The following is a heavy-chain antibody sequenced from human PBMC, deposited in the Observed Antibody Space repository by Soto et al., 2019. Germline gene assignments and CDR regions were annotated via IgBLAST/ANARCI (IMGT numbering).Heavy chain of an antibody. Sequence: QVQLVESGGGVVQPGRSLRLSCAASGFSFSTYGMYWVRQAPAGGLEWVALVWYDGSKEYYADSVKGRFTISRDNSKNTLYLQMNSLRAEDTAVYFCARTDWNYGTGVFDIWGHGTMVTVSS. J-gene: IGHJ3*02. CDR2: VWYDGSKE. D-gene: IGHD1-7*01. V-gene: IGHV3-33*01. CDR1: GFSFSTYG. CDR3: ARTDWNYGTGVFDI.